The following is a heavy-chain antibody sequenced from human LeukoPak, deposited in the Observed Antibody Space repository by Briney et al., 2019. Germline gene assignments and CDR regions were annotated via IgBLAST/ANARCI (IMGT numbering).Heavy chain of an antibody. CDR1: GFTFSNYW. CDR3: ATTTIRLGY. D-gene: IGHD1-26*01. J-gene: IGHJ4*02. CDR2: INDDGSAT. Sequence: GGSLRLSCAAYGFTFSNYWMHWVRQVPGKGLVWVSRINDDGSATFYADSVKGRFTISRDNAKNTLFLQMSSLRAEDTAVYYCATTTIRLGYWGQGTLVTVSS. V-gene: IGHV3-74*01.